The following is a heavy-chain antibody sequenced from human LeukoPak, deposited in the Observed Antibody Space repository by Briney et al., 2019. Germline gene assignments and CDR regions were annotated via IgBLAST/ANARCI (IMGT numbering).Heavy chain of an antibody. J-gene: IGHJ5*02. CDR2: IYSGGST. Sequence: GSLRLSCAASGFTVSSNYMSWVRQARGKGLEWVSVIYSGGSTYYADSVKGRFTISRDNSKNTLYLQMNSLRAEDTAVYYCARERRKLNWFDPWGQGTLVTVSS. CDR3: ARERRKLNWFDP. D-gene: IGHD1-7*01. V-gene: IGHV3-66*01. CDR1: GFTVSSNY.